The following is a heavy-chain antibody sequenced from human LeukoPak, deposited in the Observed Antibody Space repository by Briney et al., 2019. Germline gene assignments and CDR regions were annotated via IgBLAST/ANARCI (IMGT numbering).Heavy chain of an antibody. CDR1: NYSISSDYY. CDR3: ARAVGTDGYNLWVY. CDR2: IYYTGST. V-gene: IGHV4-38-2*02. D-gene: IGHD5-24*01. J-gene: IGHJ4*02. Sequence: SETLSLTCTVSNYSISSDYYWGWIRQPPGKGLEWFGTIYYTGSTYYNPSLKSRVTISVDTSKNQFSLKLTSVTAADTAVYYCARAVGTDGYNLWVYWGQGTLVTVSS.